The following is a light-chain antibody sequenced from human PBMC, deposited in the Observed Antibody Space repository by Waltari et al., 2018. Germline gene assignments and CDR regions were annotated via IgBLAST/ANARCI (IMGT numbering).Light chain of an antibody. CDR1: QSSSNW. CDR3: QQYNNYTPKT. CDR2: KAS. V-gene: IGKV1-5*01. Sequence: IQVTQSPSTLSASVGDRVTITCRATQSSSNWLAWYQQKPGKAPKLLIYKASTLESGVPSRFSGSGAGTEFTLTISSLQPDDFATYFCQQYNNYTPKTFGQGTKVDIK. J-gene: IGKJ1*01.